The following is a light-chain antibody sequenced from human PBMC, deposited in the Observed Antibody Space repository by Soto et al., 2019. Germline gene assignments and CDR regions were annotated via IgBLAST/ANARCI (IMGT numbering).Light chain of an antibody. CDR2: EDS. CDR1: SSDVGSYNL. CDR3: CSYAGSKV. Sequence: QSALTQPASVSGSPGQSITISCTGTSSDVGSYNLVSWYQQHPGKAPKLMIYEDSKRPSGVSNRFSGSKSGNTASLTISGLQAEDEADYYCCSYAGSKVFGTGTKVTVL. V-gene: IGLV2-23*01. J-gene: IGLJ1*01.